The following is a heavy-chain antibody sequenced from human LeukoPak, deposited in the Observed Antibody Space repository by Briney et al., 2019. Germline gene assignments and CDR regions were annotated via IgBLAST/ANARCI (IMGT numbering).Heavy chain of an antibody. D-gene: IGHD3-10*01. J-gene: IGHJ5*01. Sequence: GGSLRLSCAASGFTFSSYWMNWVRQAPGKGLEWMANIKRDGNEKNYVDSVKGRFSISRDNAKNSLYLQMDSLRAEDTAVYYCAKEGAYPIITYDSWGQGALVTVSS. V-gene: IGHV3-7*01. CDR3: AKEGAYPIITYDS. CDR1: GFTFSSYW. CDR2: IKRDGNEK.